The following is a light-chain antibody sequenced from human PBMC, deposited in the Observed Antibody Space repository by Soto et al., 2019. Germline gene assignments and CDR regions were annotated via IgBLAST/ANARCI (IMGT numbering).Light chain of an antibody. CDR1: QNIVNW. CDR2: GAS. J-gene: IGKJ5*01. Sequence: DIQMTQSPSTLSPSVGDRVTITCRASQNIVNWLAWYQQKPGKAPKILIYGASTLERGVPSRFSGRGSGTEFTLTITKLQPDDFATYYCQQYNTYSATFGQGTRLEIK. CDR3: QQYNTYSAT. V-gene: IGKV1-5*01.